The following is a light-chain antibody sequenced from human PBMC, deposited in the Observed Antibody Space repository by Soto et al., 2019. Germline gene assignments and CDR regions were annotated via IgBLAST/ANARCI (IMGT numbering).Light chain of an antibody. CDR1: QTISTW. CDR2: DAS. Sequence: DIQVTQSPPTLSASVGDRVTITSRASQTISTWMAWYQQKTGKAPNLLVYDASTLQSGVASRFSGSGSGTEFTLIISGLQPDDSATYYCQQYTNTNNPWMFGQGTKVDIK. J-gene: IGKJ1*01. V-gene: IGKV1-5*01. CDR3: QQYTNTNNPWM.